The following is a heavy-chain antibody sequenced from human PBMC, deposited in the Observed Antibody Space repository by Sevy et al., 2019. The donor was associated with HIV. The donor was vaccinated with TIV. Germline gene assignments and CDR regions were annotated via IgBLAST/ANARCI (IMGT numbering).Heavy chain of an antibody. J-gene: IGHJ4*01. CDR1: GGIFRSNA. D-gene: IGHD3-10*01. CDR3: ATDNYYYVSGSFDY. CDR2: IIAVFGTT. V-gene: IGHV1-69*13. Sequence: ASVKVSCKASGGIFRSNAISWVRQAPGQGLEWMGGIIAVFGTTNYAQKFQGRVTVTADESRSTAYMELSSLRSEDTAVYYCATDNYYYVSGSFDYWGQGTQVTVSS.